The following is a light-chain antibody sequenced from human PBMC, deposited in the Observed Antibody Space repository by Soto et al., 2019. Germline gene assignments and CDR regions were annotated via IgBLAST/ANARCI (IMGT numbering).Light chain of an antibody. CDR2: SAS. CDR1: QTISSS. V-gene: IGKV1-39*01. Sequence: DIQMTQSPYSLSASVGDRVTITCRASQTISSSLNWYQRKPGKAPTLPIYSASSLKSGVPSRFSGSGCVTELTLTISSLQPEDFAIYYCQQTYSTPRTFGQGTKVEIK. J-gene: IGKJ1*01. CDR3: QQTYSTPRT.